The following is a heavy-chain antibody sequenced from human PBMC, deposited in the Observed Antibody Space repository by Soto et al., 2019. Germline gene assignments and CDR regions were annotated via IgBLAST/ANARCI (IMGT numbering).Heavy chain of an antibody. D-gene: IGHD1-26*01. CDR3: ARGVTAGVDY. V-gene: IGHV1-8*01. Sequence: ASVKVSCKASGYSFTSLDINWVRQTTGQGLEWMGWMQPSSGRTGYAQKFQGGVTMTRDTSINTAYMELSSLTSDDTAFYYCARGVTAGVDYWGQGTLVTVSS. J-gene: IGHJ4*02. CDR2: MQPSSGRT. CDR1: GYSFTSLD.